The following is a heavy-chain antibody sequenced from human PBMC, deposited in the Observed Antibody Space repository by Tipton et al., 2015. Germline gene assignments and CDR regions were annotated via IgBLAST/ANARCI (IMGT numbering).Heavy chain of an antibody. CDR2: IDSSGRTI. D-gene: IGHD5-12*01. CDR1: GFTFSNYY. CDR3: VRGYRRHLDS. J-gene: IGHJ4*02. V-gene: IGHV3-11*01. Sequence: SLRLSCAASGFTFSNYYMSWIRQAPGKGLEWLSYIDSSGRTIYYADSVRGRFTISRDNAKNSLYLQMNSLRAEDTALYFCVRGYRRHLDSWGQGALVTVSS.